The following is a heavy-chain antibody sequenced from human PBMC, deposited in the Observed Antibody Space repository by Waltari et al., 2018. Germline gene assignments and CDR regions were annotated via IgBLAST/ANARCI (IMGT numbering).Heavy chain of an antibody. CDR3: ARTRTIPGIAAAGRVWFDP. J-gene: IGHJ5*02. Sequence: QVQLQQWGAGLLKPSETLSLTCAVYGGSFSGYYWSWIRQPPGKGLEWIGEINHSGSTNYNPSLKSRVTISVDTSKNQFSLKLSSVTAADTAVYYCARTRTIPGIAAAGRVWFDPWGQGTLVTDSS. CDR1: GGSFSGYY. V-gene: IGHV4-34*01. CDR2: INHSGST. D-gene: IGHD6-13*01.